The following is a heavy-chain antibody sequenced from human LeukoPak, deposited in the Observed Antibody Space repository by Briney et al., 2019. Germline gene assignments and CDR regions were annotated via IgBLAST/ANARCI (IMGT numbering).Heavy chain of an antibody. CDR3: AREVAGIQLFDY. J-gene: IGHJ4*02. CDR2: VYYSGST. Sequence: SETLSLTCTVSGGSISSYYWSWIRQPPGKGLEWIGYVYYSGSTNYNPSLKSRVTMSVDTSKNQFSLKLSSVTAADTAVYYCAREVAGIQLFDYWGQGTLVTVSS. V-gene: IGHV4-59*01. D-gene: IGHD5-18*01. CDR1: GGSISSYY.